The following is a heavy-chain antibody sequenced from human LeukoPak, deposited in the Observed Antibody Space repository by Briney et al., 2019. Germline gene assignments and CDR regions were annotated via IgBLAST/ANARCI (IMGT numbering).Heavy chain of an antibody. CDR1: GGSISSYY. J-gene: IGHJ6*02. CDR2: IYYSGST. D-gene: IGHD6-13*01. V-gene: IGHV4-59*01. CDR3: AKDNGHQQLGYYYYGMDV. Sequence: SETLSLTCTVSGGSISSYYWSWIRQPPGKGLEWIGYIYYSGSTNYNPSLKSRVTISVDTSKNQFSLKLSSVTAADTAVYYCAKDNGHQQLGYYYYGMDVWGQGTTVTVSS.